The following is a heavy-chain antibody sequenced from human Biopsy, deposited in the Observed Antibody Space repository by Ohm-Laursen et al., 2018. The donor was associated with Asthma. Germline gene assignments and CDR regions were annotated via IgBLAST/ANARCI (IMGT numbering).Heavy chain of an antibody. CDR2: IHHSGTS. CDR3: ARIPRRSGSYFVDY. CDR1: GDSITSGGCC. D-gene: IGHD3-22*01. V-gene: IGHV4-31*03. Sequence: SDTLSLTCTVSGDSITSGGCCWNWIRQHLGKGLEWIGYIHHSGTSYFNPSLKSRVSFSRDTSKNQFSLRLSSVTAADTAMYYCARIPRRSGSYFVDYWGQGTLVTVSS. J-gene: IGHJ4*02.